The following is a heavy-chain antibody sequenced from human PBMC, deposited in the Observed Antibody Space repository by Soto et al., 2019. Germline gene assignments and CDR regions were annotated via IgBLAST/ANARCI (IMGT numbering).Heavy chain of an antibody. V-gene: IGHV1-69*13. Sequence: GASVKVSCKASGGTFSSYAICWVRQAPGQGLEWMGGIIPIFGTANYAQKFQGRVTITADESTSTAYMELSSLRSEDTAVYYCARGYSYGPGAYWGQGTLVTVSS. CDR1: GGTFSSYA. CDR2: IIPIFGTA. CDR3: ARGYSYGPGAY. D-gene: IGHD5-18*01. J-gene: IGHJ4*02.